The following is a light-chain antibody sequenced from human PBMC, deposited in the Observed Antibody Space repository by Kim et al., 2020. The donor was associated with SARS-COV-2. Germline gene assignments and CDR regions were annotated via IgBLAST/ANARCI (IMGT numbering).Light chain of an antibody. V-gene: IGLV1-47*01. CDR2: RND. CDR3: ATWDDSLGGWI. Sequence: GQRATVSSSRSTSDIANNFVYWYRQFPGTAPKLLIYRNDQRPSGLPERFSGSRSGTSASLAISGLRSEDEADYYCATWDDSLGGWIFGGGTKLTVL. J-gene: IGLJ2*01. CDR1: TSDIANNF.